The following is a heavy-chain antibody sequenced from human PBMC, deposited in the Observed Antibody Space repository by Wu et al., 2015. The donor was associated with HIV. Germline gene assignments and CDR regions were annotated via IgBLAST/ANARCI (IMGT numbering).Heavy chain of an antibody. CDR1: GYTFTSYD. D-gene: IGHD5-18*01. CDR2: MNPYSGKT. Sequence: QVQLVQSGIEVRKSGASVKVSCKASGYTFTSYDINWVRQATGQGLEWMGWMNPYSGKTGYAQKFQGRVTITADESTSTAYMELSSLRSEDTAVYYCAREGGITAMGALPFDYWGQGTLVTVSS. V-gene: IGHV1-8*01. CDR3: AREGGITAMGALPFDY. J-gene: IGHJ4*02.